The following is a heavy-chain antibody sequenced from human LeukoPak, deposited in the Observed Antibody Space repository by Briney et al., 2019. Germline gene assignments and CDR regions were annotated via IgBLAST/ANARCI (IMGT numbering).Heavy chain of an antibody. Sequence: GGSLRLSCVASGFTFSNAWMSWVRQAPGKGLERVGRIKSKTGGGTTDYTAPVKGRFSISRDDSKNTLYLQMNSLKTEDTAVYYCTPPLTTVVTGSAFDIWGQGTMVTVSS. V-gene: IGHV3-15*01. D-gene: IGHD4-23*01. J-gene: IGHJ3*02. CDR3: TPPLTTVVTGSAFDI. CDR1: GFTFSNAW. CDR2: IKSKTGGGTT.